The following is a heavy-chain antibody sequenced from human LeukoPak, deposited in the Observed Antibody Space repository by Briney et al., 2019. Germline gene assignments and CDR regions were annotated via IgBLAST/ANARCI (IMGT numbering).Heavy chain of an antibody. CDR2: IWYDGSNK. CDR1: GFTFSYYG. J-gene: IGHJ4*02. V-gene: IGHV3-33*01. Sequence: GGSLRLSCAASGFTFSYYGMRWVRQAPGKGLEWVAVIWYDGSNKYYADSVKGRFTISRDNSRNTLYLQMNSLRAEDTAVYYCARAHSSTWSYFDFWGQGTLVTVSS. D-gene: IGHD6-13*01. CDR3: ARAHSSTWSYFDF.